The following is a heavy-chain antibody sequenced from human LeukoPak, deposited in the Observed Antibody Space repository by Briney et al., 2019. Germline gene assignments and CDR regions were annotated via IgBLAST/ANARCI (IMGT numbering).Heavy chain of an antibody. CDR3: AKGSSGYFFAL. CDR1: GFIFNNYG. V-gene: IGHV3-23*01. J-gene: IGHJ4*02. CDR2: ISNDGGGT. Sequence: GGSLRLSCAAAGFIFNNYGLVWVRRAPGKGLEWVSAISNDGGGTTYADFVKGRFSVSRDNSKNTLFLQMNSLRAEDTALYYCAKGSSGYFFALWGQGSLVTVPS. D-gene: IGHD3-22*01.